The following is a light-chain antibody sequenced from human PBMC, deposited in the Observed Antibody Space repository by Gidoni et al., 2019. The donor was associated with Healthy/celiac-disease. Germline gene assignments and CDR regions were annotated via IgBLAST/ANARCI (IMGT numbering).Light chain of an antibody. CDR3: NSRDSSGNHPVV. CDR2: GKN. Sequence: SSELTQDPAVSVASGQTVRITCQGDGLRSYYASWYQQKPGQAPVLVIYGKNNRPSGIPDRFSGSSSGNTASLTITGARAEDEADYYCNSRDSSGNHPVVFGGGTKLTVL. CDR1: GLRSYY. J-gene: IGLJ2*01. V-gene: IGLV3-19*01.